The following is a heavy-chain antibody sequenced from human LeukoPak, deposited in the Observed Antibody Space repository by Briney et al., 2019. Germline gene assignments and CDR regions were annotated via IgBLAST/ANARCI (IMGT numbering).Heavy chain of an antibody. CDR1: GGSFSGYY. Sequence: SETLSLTCAVYGGSFSGYYWSWIRQPPGKGLEWIGEINHSGSTNYNPSLKSRVTISVDTSKNQFSLKLSSVTAADTAVYYCARHGRYYGSGTQPWGQGTLVTVSS. J-gene: IGHJ5*02. CDR3: ARHGRYYGSGTQP. CDR2: INHSGST. D-gene: IGHD3-10*01. V-gene: IGHV4-34*01.